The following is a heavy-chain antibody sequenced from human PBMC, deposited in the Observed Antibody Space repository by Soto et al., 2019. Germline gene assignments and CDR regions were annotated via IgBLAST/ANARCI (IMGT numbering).Heavy chain of an antibody. V-gene: IGHV1-18*04. CDR2: ISAYNGNT. CDR3: ATTFNYYDSRGPQGWFDP. D-gene: IGHD3-22*01. Sequence: ASVKVSCKASGYTFTSYGISWVRQAPGQGLEWMGWISAYNGNTNYAQKLQGRVTMTTDTSTSTAYMELRSLRSDDTAVYYCATTFNYYDSRGPQGWFDPWGQGTLVNVSS. J-gene: IGHJ5*02. CDR1: GYTFTSYG.